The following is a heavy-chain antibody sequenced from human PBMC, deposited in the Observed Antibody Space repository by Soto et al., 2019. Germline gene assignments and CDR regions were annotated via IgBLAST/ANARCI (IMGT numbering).Heavy chain of an antibody. CDR1: GGSFSGYY. CDR2: IYHSVNT. CDR3: ARLHGYCINSSCCGHYAMDV. V-gene: IGHV4-34*01. Sequence: SETLSLTCTFYGGSFSGYYLSWIRQTPGKVLEWIGEIYHSVNTNYNPSLKSRVTISVDTSKNQFSLKLSSVTAADTALYYCARLHGYCINSSCCGHYAMDVWGQGTTVTVSS. J-gene: IGHJ6*02. D-gene: IGHD2-2*01.